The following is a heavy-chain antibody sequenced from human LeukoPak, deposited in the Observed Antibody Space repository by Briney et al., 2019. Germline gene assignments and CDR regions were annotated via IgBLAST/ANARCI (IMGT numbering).Heavy chain of an antibody. CDR2: ISHSGNT. Sequence: PSETLSLTCAVYGGSFSGYYWSWIRQPPGKGLEWIGEISHSGNTNYNPSLKSRVTISVDTSTNQFSLKLSSVTATDMAVYYCARGRRKTVVLVWFDPWGQGTLVTVSS. V-gene: IGHV4-34*01. CDR3: ARGRRKTVVLVWFDP. J-gene: IGHJ5*02. D-gene: IGHD4-23*01. CDR1: GGSFSGYY.